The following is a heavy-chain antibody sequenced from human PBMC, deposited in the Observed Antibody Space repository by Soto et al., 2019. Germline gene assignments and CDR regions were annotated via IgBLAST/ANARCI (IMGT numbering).Heavy chain of an antibody. J-gene: IGHJ5*02. CDR2: IYYSGST. CDR3: ARDLDDGWFDP. Sequence: SETLSLTCTVSGGSISGYYWSWIRQPPGKGLEWIGYIYYSGSTNYNPSLKSRVTISVDTSKNQFSLKLSSVTAADTAVYYCARDLDDGWFDPWGQGTLVTVSS. V-gene: IGHV4-59*01. CDR1: GGSISGYY.